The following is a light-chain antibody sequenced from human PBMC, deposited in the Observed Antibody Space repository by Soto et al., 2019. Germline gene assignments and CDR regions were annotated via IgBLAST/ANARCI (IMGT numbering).Light chain of an antibody. J-gene: IGKJ5*01. V-gene: IGKV1-9*01. CDR2: AAS. CDR3: QQRKTYPLT. CDR1: QDINTY. Sequence: DIQLTQSPSFLSASVGDRVTITCRASQDINTYLAWYQQKPGKAPKLLIFAASTLQNGVPSRFSGSGSGTEFTVTITSLQSEDFATYYCQQRKTYPLTFRQGTRLEIK.